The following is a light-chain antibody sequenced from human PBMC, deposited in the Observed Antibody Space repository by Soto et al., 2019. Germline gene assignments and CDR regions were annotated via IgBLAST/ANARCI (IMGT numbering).Light chain of an antibody. CDR3: SSYTSSSTLDYV. Sequence: QSALTQPASVSGSPGQSITISCTKTSSDVGGYNYVSWYQQHPGKAPKLMIYDVSNRPSGVSNRFSGSKSGNTASLTISGLQAEDEADYYCSSYTSSSTLDYVFGTGTKVTVL. J-gene: IGLJ1*01. CDR1: SSDVGGYNY. V-gene: IGLV2-14*01. CDR2: DVS.